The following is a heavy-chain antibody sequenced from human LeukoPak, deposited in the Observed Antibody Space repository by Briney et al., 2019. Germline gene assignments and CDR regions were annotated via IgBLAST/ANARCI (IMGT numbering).Heavy chain of an antibody. CDR2: VHPGDSAT. J-gene: IGHJ4*02. CDR3: TGDFGSESGVGY. V-gene: IGHV5-51*01. D-gene: IGHD3-10*01. CDR1: GYSFTNHW. Sequence: GESLKISCKGSGYSFTNHWIGWVRQMPGKGLEWVGIVHPGDSATTYSPSFEGQVTISADKSISTAYLQWSSLKASDTAMYYCTGDFGSESGVGYWGQGTLVTVSS.